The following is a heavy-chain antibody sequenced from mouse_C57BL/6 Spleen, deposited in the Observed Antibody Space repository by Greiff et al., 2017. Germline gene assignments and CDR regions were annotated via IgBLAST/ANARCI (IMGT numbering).Heavy chain of an antibody. V-gene: IGHV1-52*01. CDR1: GYTFTSYW. D-gene: IGHD2-5*01. Sequence: QVQLQQPGAELVRPGSSVKLSCKASGYTFTSYWMHWVKQRPIQGLEWIGNIDPSDSETHYNQKFKDKATLTVDKSSSTAYMQLSSLTSEDSAVYYCARRDYSNYALDYWGQGTTLTVSS. J-gene: IGHJ2*01. CDR2: IDPSDSET. CDR3: ARRDYSNYALDY.